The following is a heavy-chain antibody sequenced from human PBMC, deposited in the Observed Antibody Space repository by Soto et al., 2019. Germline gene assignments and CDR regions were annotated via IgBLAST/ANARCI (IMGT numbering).Heavy chain of an antibody. CDR3: ARLVGLEWELLHGSFDI. D-gene: IGHD1-26*01. J-gene: IGHJ3*02. CDR2: IIPIFGTA. CDR1: GGTFSSYA. V-gene: IGHV1-69*01. Sequence: QVQLVQSGAEVKKPGSSVKVSCKASGGTFSSYAISWVRQAPGQGIEWLGGIIPIFGTAHYAQKFQGRVTITEDESTSTAYMKLSSLSSEDTAVSYCARLVGLEWELLHGSFDIWGQGTMVTFAA.